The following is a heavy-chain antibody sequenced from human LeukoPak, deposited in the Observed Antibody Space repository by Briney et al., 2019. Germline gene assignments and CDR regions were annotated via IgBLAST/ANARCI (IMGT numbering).Heavy chain of an antibody. D-gene: IGHD2-2*01. CDR3: GRVYCSTTSCYDYYDYYMDV. CDR1: GFRFDDYG. J-gene: IGHJ6*03. Sequence: GGSLRLSCAASGFRFDDYGMSWVRHVPGKGLEWVSGTNWDGASTGYADSVKGRFTISRDNVKNFLYLQMNSLRVEDTALYFYGRVYCSTTSCYDYYDYYMDVWGKGTTVTVSS. V-gene: IGHV3-20*04. CDR2: TNWDGAST.